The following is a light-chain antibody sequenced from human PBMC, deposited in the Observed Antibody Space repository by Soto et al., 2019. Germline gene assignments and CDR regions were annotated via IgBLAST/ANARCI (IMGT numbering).Light chain of an antibody. CDR1: QSVSNNY. V-gene: IGKV3-20*01. Sequence: EIVLTQSPGTLSLSPGERATLSCRASQSVSNNYLAWYQQKPGQAPRLLIYGASSRATGIPDRFSGSGSGTDFTLKISRVEAEDVGVYYCMQARQTPWTFGQGTKVDNK. CDR2: GAS. J-gene: IGKJ1*01. CDR3: MQARQTPWT.